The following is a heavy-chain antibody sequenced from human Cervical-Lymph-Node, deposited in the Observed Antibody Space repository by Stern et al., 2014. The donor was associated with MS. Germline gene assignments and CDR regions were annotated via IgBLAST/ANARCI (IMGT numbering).Heavy chain of an antibody. J-gene: IGHJ4*02. CDR3: ATLDY. CDR2: ITRGGTP. V-gene: IGHV3-48*02. Sequence: VQLVESGGDLVQPGGSPRLSCAASGFSFRNFSINWVRQAPGKGLEWISSITRGGTPSYADSVQGRFTISRDNAKNSLYLHMNNLREEDTAVYHCATLDYWGQGTLVTVSS. CDR1: GFSFRNFS.